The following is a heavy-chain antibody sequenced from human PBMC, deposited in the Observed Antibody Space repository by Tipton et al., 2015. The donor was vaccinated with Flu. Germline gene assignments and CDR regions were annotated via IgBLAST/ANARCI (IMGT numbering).Heavy chain of an antibody. V-gene: IGHV4-31*03. CDR1: GGSLSSDDYY. D-gene: IGHD6-19*01. CDR3: ARTRAVAGTFSLDY. Sequence: TLSLTCSVSGGSLSSDDYYWSWIRQHPGKGLEWIGYIFYGVSTYYTPSLQGRVTITVDTSKNQFSLSLNSVTAADTAVYYCARTRAVAGTFSLDYWGQGTLVSVSS. CDR2: IFYGVST. J-gene: IGHJ4*02.